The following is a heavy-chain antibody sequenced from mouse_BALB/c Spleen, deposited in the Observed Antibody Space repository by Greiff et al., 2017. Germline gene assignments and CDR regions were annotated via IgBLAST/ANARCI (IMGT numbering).Heavy chain of an antibody. CDR1: GYAFTTYL. D-gene: IGHD2-14*01. CDR3: ARRGGISYAMDY. Sequence: QVQLQQSGAELVRPGTSVKVSCKASGYAFTTYLIEWVKQRPGQGLEWIGVINPGSGGTNYNEKFKGKATLTADKSSSTAYMQLSSLTSDDSAVYFCARRGGISYAMDYWGQGTSVTVSS. J-gene: IGHJ4*01. CDR2: INPGSGGT. V-gene: IGHV1-54*01.